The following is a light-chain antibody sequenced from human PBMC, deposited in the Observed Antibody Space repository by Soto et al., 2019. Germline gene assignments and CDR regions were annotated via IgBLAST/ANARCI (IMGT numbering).Light chain of an antibody. V-gene: IGLV2-23*02. J-gene: IGLJ1*01. CDR2: EVT. Sequence: ALTQPASVSGSPGQSVTISCSGSDIGNYNLVSWYQHLPGRAPKLLIFEVTMRPSGISDRFSGSKSASTASLTISGLQAEDEGDYYCASYAGSRNYVLGSGTKVT. CDR1: SDIGNYNL. CDR3: ASYAGSRNYV.